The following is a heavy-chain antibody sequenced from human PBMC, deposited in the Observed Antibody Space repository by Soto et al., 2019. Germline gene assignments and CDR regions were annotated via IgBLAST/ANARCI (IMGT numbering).Heavy chain of an antibody. J-gene: IGHJ6*02. Sequence: QVQLVQSGAEVKKPGASVKVSCKASGYTFTSYDINWVRQATGQGLEWMGWMNPNSGNTGYAQKFQGRVTMTRNTYLSTAYMELSSLRSEDTAVYYCARGEVVVVAQVYYYYGMDVWGQGTTVTVSS. CDR3: ARGEVVVVAQVYYYYGMDV. CDR2: MNPNSGNT. CDR1: GYTFTSYD. D-gene: IGHD2-15*01. V-gene: IGHV1-8*01.